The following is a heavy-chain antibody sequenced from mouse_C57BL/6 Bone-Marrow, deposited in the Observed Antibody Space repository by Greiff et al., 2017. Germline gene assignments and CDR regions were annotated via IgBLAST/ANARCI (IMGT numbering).Heavy chain of an antibody. CDR2: ISSGGSYT. Sequence: EVQVLESGGDLVKPGGSLKLSCAASGFTFSSYGMSWVRQTPDKRLEWVATISSGGSYTYYPDSVKGRFTISRDNAKNTLYLQMSSLKSEDTAMYYCARLGYYGSSYFDYWGQGTTLTVSS. CDR1: GFTFSSYG. V-gene: IGHV5-6*01. D-gene: IGHD1-1*01. J-gene: IGHJ2*01. CDR3: ARLGYYGSSYFDY.